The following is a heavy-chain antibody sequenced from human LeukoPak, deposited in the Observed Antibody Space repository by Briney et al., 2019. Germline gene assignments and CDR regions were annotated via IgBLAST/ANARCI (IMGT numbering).Heavy chain of an antibody. CDR1: AFTFTSFA. CDR3: AKNIEDDYGGNLIDY. Sequence: GGSLRLSCAASAFTFTSFAMNWVRQAPGKGLEWVSTIGGSCGATFCADSVKGRFTISRDNSKNTIYLQINSLRVDDTAVYYCAKNIEDDYGGNLIDYWGQGTLVTVSS. D-gene: IGHD4-23*01. J-gene: IGHJ4*02. V-gene: IGHV3-23*01. CDR2: IGGSCGAT.